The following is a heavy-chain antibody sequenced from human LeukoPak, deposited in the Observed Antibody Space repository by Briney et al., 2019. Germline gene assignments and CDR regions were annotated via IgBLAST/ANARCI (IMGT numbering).Heavy chain of an antibody. Sequence: PSQTLSLTCTVSGGSISSGDYYWSWIRQPPGKGLEWIGYIYYSGSTYYNPSLKSRVTISVDTSKNQFSLKLSSVTAADTAVYYRASGSYGDYAEPHLGYWGQGTLVTVSS. J-gene: IGHJ4*02. V-gene: IGHV4-30-4*01. CDR2: IYYSGST. D-gene: IGHD4-17*01. CDR3: ASGSYGDYAEPHLGY. CDR1: GGSISSGDYY.